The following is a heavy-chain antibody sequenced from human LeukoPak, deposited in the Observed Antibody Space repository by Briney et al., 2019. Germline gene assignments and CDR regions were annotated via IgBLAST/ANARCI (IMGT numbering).Heavy chain of an antibody. CDR3: ARDQDCGGDCYSGFDY. V-gene: IGHV1-69*06. J-gene: IGHJ4*02. Sequence: ASVKVSCKASGGTFISYAISWVRQAPGQGLEWMGGIIPIFGTANYAQKFQGRVTITADKSTSTAYMELSSLRSEDTAVYYCARDQDCGGDCYSGFDYWGQGTLVTVSS. D-gene: IGHD2-21*02. CDR2: IIPIFGTA. CDR1: GGTFISYA.